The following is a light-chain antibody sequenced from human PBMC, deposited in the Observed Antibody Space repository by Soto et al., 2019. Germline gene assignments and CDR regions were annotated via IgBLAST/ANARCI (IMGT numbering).Light chain of an antibody. J-gene: IGKJ1*01. CDR2: KAS. V-gene: IGKV1-5*03. CDR3: QQYYSPTWT. CDR1: QSISSW. Sequence: DIQMTQSPSTLSASVGDRVTITCRASQSISSWLAWYQQKPGKAPKLLICKASSLESGVPLRFSGSGSGTEFTLTISSLQPDDFETYYCQQYYSPTWTFGQGTKVDIX.